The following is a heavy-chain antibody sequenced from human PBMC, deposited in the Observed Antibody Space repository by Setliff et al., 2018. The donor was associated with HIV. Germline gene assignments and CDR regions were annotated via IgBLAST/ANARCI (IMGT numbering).Heavy chain of an antibody. Sequence: VASVKVSCKASGYSFISHDINWVRQAPGQGLEWMGRISIYNGNVNTAPKFQGRVTMTTDTSTNTAYLELRSLRSDDTAVYYCARDDDAIMVVVGGDYWGQGTLVTVSS. CDR1: GYSFISHD. V-gene: IGHV1-18*01. J-gene: IGHJ4*02. D-gene: IGHD3-22*01. CDR2: ISIYNGNV. CDR3: ARDDDAIMVVVGGDY.